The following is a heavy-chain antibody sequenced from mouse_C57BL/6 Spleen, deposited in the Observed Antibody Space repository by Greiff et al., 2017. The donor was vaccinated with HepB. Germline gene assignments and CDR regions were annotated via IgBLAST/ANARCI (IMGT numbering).Heavy chain of an antibody. CDR1: GFTFSSYG. V-gene: IGHV5-6*01. CDR3: ARGDGYYVGFYAMDY. D-gene: IGHD2-3*01. J-gene: IGHJ4*01. CDR2: ISSGGSYT. Sequence: EVQGVESGGDLVKPGGSLKLSCAASGFTFSSYGMSWVRQTPDKRLEWVATISSGGSYTYYPDSVKGRFTISRDNAKNTLYLQMSSLKSEDTAMYYCARGDGYYVGFYAMDYWGQGTSVTVSS.